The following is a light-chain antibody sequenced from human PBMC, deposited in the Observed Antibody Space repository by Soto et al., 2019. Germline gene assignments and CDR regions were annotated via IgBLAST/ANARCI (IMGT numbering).Light chain of an antibody. CDR1: QSVSSSY. V-gene: IGKV3-20*01. Sequence: EVVFTHSPCTLSLSPGERATLSCRASQSVSSSYLAWYQQKPGQAPRLLIYGASSRATGIPDRFSGSGSGTDFTLTISRLEPEDFAVYYCQQYGSSPRTFGQGTKVDIK. J-gene: IGKJ2*01. CDR3: QQYGSSPRT. CDR2: GAS.